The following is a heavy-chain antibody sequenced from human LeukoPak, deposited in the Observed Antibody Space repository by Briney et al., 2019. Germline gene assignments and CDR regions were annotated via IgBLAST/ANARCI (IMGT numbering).Heavy chain of an antibody. CDR3: ARTGIAVAGKPLFYYYYGMDV. Sequence: SETQSPTCTVSGGSISSYYWSWIRQPPGKGLEWIGYIYYSGSTNYNPSLKSRVTISVDTSKNQFSLKLSSVTAAVTAVYYCARTGIAVAGKPLFYYYYGMDVWGQGTTVTVSS. D-gene: IGHD6-19*01. V-gene: IGHV4-59*01. CDR1: GGSISSYY. J-gene: IGHJ6*02. CDR2: IYYSGST.